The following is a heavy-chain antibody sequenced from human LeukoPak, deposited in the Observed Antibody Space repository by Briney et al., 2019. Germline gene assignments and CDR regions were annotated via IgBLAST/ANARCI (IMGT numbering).Heavy chain of an antibody. D-gene: IGHD3-10*01. J-gene: IGHJ6*02. CDR2: ISYDGSNK. V-gene: IGHV3-30*14. CDR1: GFTFSSYA. Sequence: PGRSLRLSCAASGFTFSSYAMHWVRQAPGKGLEWVAVISYDGSNKYYADSVKGRFTISRHNSKNTLYLQMNSLRAEDTAVYYCARDRVDITTVRGVMSAKYYYYGMDVWGQGTTVTVSS. CDR3: ARDRVDITTVRGVMSAKYYYYGMDV.